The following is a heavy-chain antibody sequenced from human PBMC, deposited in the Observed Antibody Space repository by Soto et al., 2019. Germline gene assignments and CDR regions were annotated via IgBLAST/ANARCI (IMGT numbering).Heavy chain of an antibody. D-gene: IGHD1-1*01. CDR3: ARGRTGTTSYFDY. J-gene: IGHJ4*02. CDR2: INPNSGGT. V-gene: IGHV1-2*02. Sequence: SVKFYCKASGSTFTGYYLHWVRHAPGQGLEWMGWINPNSGGTNYAQKFQGRVTMTRDTSISTAYMELSRLRSDDTAVYYCARGRTGTTSYFDYWGQGNLVTVS. CDR1: GSTFTGYY.